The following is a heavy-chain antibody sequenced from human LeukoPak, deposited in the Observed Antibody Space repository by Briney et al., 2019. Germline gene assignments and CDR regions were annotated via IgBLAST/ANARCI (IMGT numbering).Heavy chain of an antibody. CDR2: IYYSGST. D-gene: IGHD1-1*01. CDR3: ARTQNDGNWFDP. J-gene: IGHJ5*02. V-gene: IGHV4-39*01. CDR1: GGSISNSPYY. Sequence: SETLSLTCTVSGGSISNSPYYWGWIRQPPGKGLGWIGNIYYSGSTYYNPSLKSRVTISVDTSKNQFSLKLTSVTAADTAVYYCARTQNDGNWFDPWGQGTLVTVSS.